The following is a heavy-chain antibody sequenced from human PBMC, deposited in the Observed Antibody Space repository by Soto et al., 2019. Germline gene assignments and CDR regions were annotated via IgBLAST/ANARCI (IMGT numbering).Heavy chain of an antibody. CDR3: ARVARGLAAYYYDSSGYNWFDP. V-gene: IGHV4-34*01. J-gene: IGHJ5*02. CDR2: INHSGST. CDR1: GGSFSGYY. D-gene: IGHD3-22*01. Sequence: SETLSLTCAVYGGSFSGYYWSWIRQPPGKGLEWIGEINHSGSTNYNPSLKSRVTISVDTSKNQFSLKLSSVTAADTAVYYCARVARGLAAYYYDSSGYNWFDPWGQGTLVTVSS.